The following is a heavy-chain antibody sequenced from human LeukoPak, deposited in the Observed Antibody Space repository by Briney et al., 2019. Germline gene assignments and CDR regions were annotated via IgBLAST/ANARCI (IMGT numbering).Heavy chain of an antibody. D-gene: IGHD6-6*01. CDR2: IYPGDSDT. V-gene: IGHV5-51*01. Sequence: GESLKISCKGSGYRFTSYWSGWVRPMPGKGLEWMGIIYPGDSDTRYSPSFQGQVTISADKSISTAYLQWSSLKASDTAMYYCAIFRIAALPWAFDYWGQGTLVTVSS. J-gene: IGHJ4*02. CDR1: GYRFTSYW. CDR3: AIFRIAALPWAFDY.